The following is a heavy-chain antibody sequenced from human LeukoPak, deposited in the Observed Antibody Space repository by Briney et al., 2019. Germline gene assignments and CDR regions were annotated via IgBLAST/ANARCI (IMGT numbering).Heavy chain of an antibody. CDR2: IFYSGNT. CDR3: ARGLRLADGSSSWTPGYGMDV. Sequence: PSETLSLTCTVSGRSIASSSNYWVWIRQPPGKGLEWIGNIFYSGNTYYNPSLKSRVTISVDTSKNQFSLNLASLTAADTAVYYCARGLRLADGSSSWTPGYGMDVWGQGTTVTVSS. CDR1: GRSIASSSNY. J-gene: IGHJ6*02. D-gene: IGHD6-13*01. V-gene: IGHV4-39*07.